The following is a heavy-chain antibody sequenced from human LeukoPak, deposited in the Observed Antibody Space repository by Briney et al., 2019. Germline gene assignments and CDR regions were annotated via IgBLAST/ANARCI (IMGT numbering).Heavy chain of an antibody. D-gene: IGHD3-3*01. CDR2: INHSGST. Sequence: SETLSLTCAVYGGSFSGYYWSWIRQPPGKGLEWIGEINHSGSTNYNPSLKSRVTISVDTSKNQFSLKLSSVTAADTAVYYCARYERNYDFWSGYRNWFDPWGQGTLVTVSS. J-gene: IGHJ5*02. CDR1: GGSFSGYY. CDR3: ARYERNYDFWSGYRNWFDP. V-gene: IGHV4-34*01.